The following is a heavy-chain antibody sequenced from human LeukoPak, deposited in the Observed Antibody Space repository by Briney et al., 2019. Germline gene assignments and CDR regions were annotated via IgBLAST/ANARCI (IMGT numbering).Heavy chain of an antibody. CDR3: ARKSPTSGSYGWYFDY. D-gene: IGHD1-26*01. CDR1: GGSISSYY. V-gene: IGHV4-59*01. J-gene: IGHJ4*02. CDR2: IYDRGST. Sequence: SETLSLTCTVSGGSISSYYWSWIRQPPGKGLEWIGNIYDRGSTKYNPSLKSRVTISVDTSKNQFSLRLSSVTAADTAIYYCARKSPTSGSYGWYFDYWGQGALVTVSS.